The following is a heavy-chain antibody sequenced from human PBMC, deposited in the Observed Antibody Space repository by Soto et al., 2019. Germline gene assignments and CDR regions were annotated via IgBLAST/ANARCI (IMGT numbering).Heavy chain of an antibody. CDR1: GFTFSSYA. Sequence: GGSLRLSSAAPGFTFSSYAMHWVRQAPGKGLEWVAVISYDGSNKYYADSVKSRFTISRDNSKNTLYLQMNSLRAEDTAVYYCAREWLEASLSLDYWGQGTLVTVSS. CDR3: AREWLEASLSLDY. CDR2: ISYDGSNK. J-gene: IGHJ4*02. D-gene: IGHD6-19*01. V-gene: IGHV3-30-3*01.